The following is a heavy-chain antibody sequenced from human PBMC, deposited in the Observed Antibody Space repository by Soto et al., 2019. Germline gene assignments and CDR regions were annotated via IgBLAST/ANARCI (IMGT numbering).Heavy chain of an antibody. J-gene: IGHJ4*02. CDR2: ISYDGSNK. D-gene: IGHD1-1*01. Sequence: GWSLRLSCAASGFTFSSYGMHWVRQAPGKGLEWVAFISYDGSNKYYADSVKGRFTISRDNSKNTLYLQMNSLRAEDTALYYCAKDQRDGHNTYYFDYWGQGTLVTVSS. V-gene: IGHV3-30*18. CDR3: AKDQRDGHNTYYFDY. CDR1: GFTFSSYG.